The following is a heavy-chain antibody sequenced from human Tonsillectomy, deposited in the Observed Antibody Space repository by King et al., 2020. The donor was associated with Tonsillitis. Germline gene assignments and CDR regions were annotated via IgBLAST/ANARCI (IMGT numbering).Heavy chain of an antibody. CDR2: ISSTSSYI. D-gene: IGHD3-9*01. J-gene: IGHJ5*02. V-gene: IGHV3-21*01. CDR3: FPHYDILTGFYPNWFDP. CDR1: GFTFSSYS. Sequence: VQLVESGGGLVKPGGSLRLSCAASGFTFSSYSINWVRQAPGKGLEWVSCISSTSSYIYYADSVKGRFTISRDNAKNSLYLQMNSLRAEDTALYYFFPHYDILTGFYPNWFDPWGQGTLVTVSS.